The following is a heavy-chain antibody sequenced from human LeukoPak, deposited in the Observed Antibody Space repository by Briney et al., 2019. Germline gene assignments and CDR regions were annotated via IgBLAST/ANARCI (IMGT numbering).Heavy chain of an antibody. Sequence: PGGSLRLSCAASGFTFSSYAMSWVRQAPGKGLEWVSAISGSGGSTYYADSVKGRFTISTDNSTNTLYLQMNSLRAEDTAVYYCAKFGVAATLPYYYYYMDVWGKGTTVTVSS. CDR3: AKFGVAATLPYYYYYMDV. CDR2: ISGSGGST. J-gene: IGHJ6*03. D-gene: IGHD2-15*01. V-gene: IGHV3-23*01. CDR1: GFTFSSYA.